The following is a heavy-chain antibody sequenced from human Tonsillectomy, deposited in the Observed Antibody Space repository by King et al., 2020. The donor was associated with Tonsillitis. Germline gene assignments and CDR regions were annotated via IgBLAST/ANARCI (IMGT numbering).Heavy chain of an antibody. V-gene: IGHV3-49*03. J-gene: IGHJ4*02. CDR3: TRDSEAVAGITLDY. CDR2: IRSKVYGGTT. CDR1: GFTFGDFG. Sequence: VQLVESGGGLVQPGRSLRLSCRASGFTFGDFGMSWFRQAPGKGLEGVGVIRSKVYGGTTEYAASVKGRFTISRDESKSIAYLQMNSLKTEDTAVYFCTRDSEAVAGITLDYWGQGTLVTVSS. D-gene: IGHD6-19*01.